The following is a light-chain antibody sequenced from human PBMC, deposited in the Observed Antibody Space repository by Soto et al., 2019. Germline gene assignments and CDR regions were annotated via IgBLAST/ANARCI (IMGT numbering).Light chain of an antibody. CDR1: QSVSSSY. CDR3: QQYGSSPPAT. Sequence: IVFTQSAGTVSLSPGERATLSCRASQSVSSSYLAWYQQKPGQAPRLLIYGASSRATGIPDRFSGSGSGTDFTLTISRLEPEDFAVYYCQQYGSSPPATFGQGTRLEIK. J-gene: IGKJ5*01. CDR2: GAS. V-gene: IGKV3-20*01.